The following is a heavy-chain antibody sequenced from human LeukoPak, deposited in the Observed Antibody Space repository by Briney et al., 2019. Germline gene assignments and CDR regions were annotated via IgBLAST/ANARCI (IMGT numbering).Heavy chain of an antibody. Sequence: AETLSLTCTVSRASISAYYWALIRQPPGKGLEWIGYIYYGGNTNYNPPLKSRVTISIDTSKKEFFLKLTSVTAADTAVYFCARSGITAAGIIDNWGQGTLVTVSS. CDR1: RASISAYY. V-gene: IGHV4-59*01. J-gene: IGHJ4*02. CDR3: ARSGITAAGIIDN. CDR2: IYYGGNT. D-gene: IGHD6-25*01.